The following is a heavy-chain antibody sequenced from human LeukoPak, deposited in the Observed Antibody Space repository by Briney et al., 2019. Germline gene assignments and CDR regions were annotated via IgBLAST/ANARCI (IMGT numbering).Heavy chain of an antibody. CDR1: GFTFSSYG. J-gene: IGHJ5*02. CDR2: IWYDGSNK. CDR3: ARELKDYDILAGWSLGP. V-gene: IGHV3-33*01. D-gene: IGHD3-9*01. Sequence: QPGRSLRLSCAASGFTFSSYGMHWVRQAPGKGLEWVAVIWYDGSNKYYADSVKGRFTISRDNSKNTLYLQMNSLRAEDTAVYYCARELKDYDILAGWSLGPWGQGNLVTVSS.